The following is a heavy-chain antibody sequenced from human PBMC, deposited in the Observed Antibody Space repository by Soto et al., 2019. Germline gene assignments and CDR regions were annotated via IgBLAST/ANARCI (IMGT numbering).Heavy chain of an antibody. CDR3: ARVRTGLYGQDY. V-gene: IGHV3-74*01. J-gene: IGHJ4*02. Sequence: EVQLLESGGGLVQPGGSLRLSCAASGFTFSGDWMHWVRQGPGEGLVWVSRISRDGSVTNYADSVKGRFTISRDNAKNTLYLEITSLRAEDTALYYCARVRTGLYGQDYWGQGTLVTVSS. D-gene: IGHD6-19*01. CDR2: ISRDGSVT. CDR1: GFTFSGDW.